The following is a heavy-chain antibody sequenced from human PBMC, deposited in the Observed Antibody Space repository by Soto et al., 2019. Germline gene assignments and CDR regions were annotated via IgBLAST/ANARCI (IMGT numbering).Heavy chain of an antibody. CDR3: AHSGMADDFDY. CDR1: GFSLSTSGVG. D-gene: IGHD3-16*01. CDR2: IYWDDDK. Sequence: QITLKESGPTLVKPTQTLTLTCTFSGFSLSTSGVGVGWIRQPPGKALEWLALIYWDDDKRYSPSLKSRLTTTKNTPKNQVVLTMTNMDPVDTATYSCAHSGMADDFDYWGQGTLVTVSS. V-gene: IGHV2-5*02. J-gene: IGHJ4*02.